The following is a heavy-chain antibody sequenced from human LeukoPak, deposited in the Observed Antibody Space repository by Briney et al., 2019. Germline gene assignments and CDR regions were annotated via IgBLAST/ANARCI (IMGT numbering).Heavy chain of an antibody. J-gene: IGHJ4*02. CDR2: ISSSSSYI. CDR3: ARDTGVGYSYGYDY. V-gene: IGHV3-21*01. CDR1: GFTFSGYS. Sequence: PGGSLRLSCAASGFTFSGYSMNWVRQAPGKGLEWVSSISSSSSYIYYADSVKGRFTISRDNAKNSLYLQMNSLRAEDTAVYYCARDTGVGYSYGYDYWGQGTLVTVSS. D-gene: IGHD5-18*01.